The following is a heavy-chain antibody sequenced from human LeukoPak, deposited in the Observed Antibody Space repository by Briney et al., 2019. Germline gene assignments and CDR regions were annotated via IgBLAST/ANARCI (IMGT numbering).Heavy chain of an antibody. CDR1: GDSVSSNSAA. V-gene: IGHV6-1*01. J-gene: IGHJ6*02. Sequence: KNSQTLSLTCAISGDSVSSNSAAWNWIRQSPSRGLEWLGRTYYRAKWYNDYAVSMKSRITINPDTSKNQFSLHLNSVTPEDTAVYYCARDQGRSPYYYYGMDVWDQGTTVTVSS. CDR2: TYYRAKWYN. CDR3: ARDQGRSPYYYYGMDV.